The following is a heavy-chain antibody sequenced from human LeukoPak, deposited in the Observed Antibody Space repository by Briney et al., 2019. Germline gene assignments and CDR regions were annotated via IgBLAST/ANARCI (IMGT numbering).Heavy chain of an antibody. CDR1: GFTFDDYA. J-gene: IGHJ3*02. V-gene: IGHV3-9*01. CDR2: ISWNSGSI. Sequence: GRSLRLSCAASGFTFDDYAMHWVRHAPGKGLEWVSGISWNSGSIGYADSVKGRFTISRDNAKNSLYLQMNSLRAEDTALYYCAKDGNAFDIWGQGTMVTVSS. CDR3: AKDGNAFDI.